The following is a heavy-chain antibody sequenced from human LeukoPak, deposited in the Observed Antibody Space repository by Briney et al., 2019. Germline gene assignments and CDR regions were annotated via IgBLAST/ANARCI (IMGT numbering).Heavy chain of an antibody. CDR2: IWYDGSNT. CDR1: GFTFSSFG. Sequence: PGGSLSLSCVASGFTFSSFGMHWVRQAPGKGLEWVALIWYDGSNTYYADSVKGRFTISRDDSKNTVYLQMNSLRAEDTALYYRTRGFLDFDSCGQGTLVIVSS. CDR3: TRGFLDFDS. J-gene: IGHJ4*02. V-gene: IGHV3-33*01. D-gene: IGHD3-3*01.